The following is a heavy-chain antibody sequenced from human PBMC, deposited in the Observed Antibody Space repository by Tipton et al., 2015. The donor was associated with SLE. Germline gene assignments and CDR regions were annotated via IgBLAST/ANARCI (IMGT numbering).Heavy chain of an antibody. D-gene: IGHD1-26*01. CDR1: GYTFTNYY. V-gene: IGHV1-46*01. CDR3: ARDPTPIVGTDYYYYYYMDV. Sequence: QLVQSGAEVKKPGASVKVSCKASGYTFTNYYMHWVRQAPGQGLEWMGIINPSGGSTNYAQKFQGRATMTSDTSTSTVYMELSSLRSGDTAVYYCARDPTPIVGTDYYYYYYMDVWGKGTTVTVSS. J-gene: IGHJ6*03. CDR2: INPSGGST.